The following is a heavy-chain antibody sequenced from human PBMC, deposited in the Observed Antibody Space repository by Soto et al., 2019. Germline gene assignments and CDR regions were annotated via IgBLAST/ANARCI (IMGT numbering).Heavy chain of an antibody. CDR1: GGSISSGYYY. V-gene: IGHV4-30-4*01. CDR3: ARSSRSEYYYGSGSKRFNWFDP. CDR2: IYYSGST. J-gene: IGHJ5*02. D-gene: IGHD3-10*01. Sequence: SETLSLTCTVSGGSISSGYYYWSWIRQPPGKGLEWIGYIYYSGSTYYNPSLKSRVTISVDTSKNQFSLKLSSVTAADTAVYNCARSSRSEYYYGSGSKRFNWFDPWGQGTLVTVSS.